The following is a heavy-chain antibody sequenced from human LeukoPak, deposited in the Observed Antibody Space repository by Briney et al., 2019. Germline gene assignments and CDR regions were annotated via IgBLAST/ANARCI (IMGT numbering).Heavy chain of an antibody. Sequence: SEPLSLTCAVYGGSFSGYYWRWIRQPPGKGLEWIGEIIHSGTRNDDASIRSGVTISVDPSKNQFSLKLSSVTARDTAVCYCARVGYNSSWIDYWGQGTLVTVSS. J-gene: IGHJ4*02. CDR3: ARVGYNSSWIDY. V-gene: IGHV4-34*12. CDR2: IIHSGTR. D-gene: IGHD6-13*01. CDR1: GGSFSGYY.